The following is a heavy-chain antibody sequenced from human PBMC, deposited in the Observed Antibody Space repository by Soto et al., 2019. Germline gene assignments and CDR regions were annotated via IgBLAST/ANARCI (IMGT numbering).Heavy chain of an antibody. V-gene: IGHV4-31*03. CDR2: IYYSGNA. D-gene: IGHD2-15*01. CDR3: ARDRASAAYYYYGMDV. J-gene: IGHJ6*02. Sequence: QVQLQESGPGLVKPSQTLSLTCTVSGGSISSGGYYWSWIRQHPGKGLEWIGYIYYSGNAYYNPSIKSRVTLSVDTSKNQFSLKLSSVTAADTAVYYCARDRASAAYYYYGMDVWGQGTTVTVSS. CDR1: GGSISSGGYY.